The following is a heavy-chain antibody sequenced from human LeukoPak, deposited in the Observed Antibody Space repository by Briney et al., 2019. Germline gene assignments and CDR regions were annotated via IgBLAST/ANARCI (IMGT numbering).Heavy chain of an antibody. Sequence: GGSLRLSCAASGFTFSDYAMHWVRQAPGKELEYVSAISSNGGSIHYANSVKGRFTISRDNSNNTLYLQMNSLRAEDTAVYYCAKVVVGTVIVVASSNFYYYYMDVWGKGTTVTISS. D-gene: IGHD3-22*01. V-gene: IGHV3-64*01. CDR3: AKVVVGTVIVVASSNFYYYYMDV. J-gene: IGHJ6*03. CDR2: ISSNGGSI. CDR1: GFTFSDYA.